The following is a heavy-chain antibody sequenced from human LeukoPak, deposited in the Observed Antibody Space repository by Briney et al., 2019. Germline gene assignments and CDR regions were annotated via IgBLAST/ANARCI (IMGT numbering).Heavy chain of an antibody. CDR1: GFTFSSYA. Sequence: PGRSLRLSCEASGFTFSSYAMHWVRQAPGKGLEWVAVISYDGSNKYYADSVKGRFTISRDNSKNTLYLQMNSLRAEDTAVYYCARSLVGAFDYWGQGTLVTVSS. CDR2: ISYDGSNK. J-gene: IGHJ4*02. CDR3: ARSLVGAFDY. V-gene: IGHV3-30-3*01. D-gene: IGHD1-26*01.